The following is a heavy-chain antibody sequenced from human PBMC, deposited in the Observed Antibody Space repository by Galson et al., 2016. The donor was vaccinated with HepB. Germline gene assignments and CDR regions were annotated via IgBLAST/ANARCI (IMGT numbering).Heavy chain of an antibody. D-gene: IGHD5-24*01. CDR1: GYTFSSYG. CDR3: ARAHEMATSKSLDY. V-gene: IGHV1-18*04. J-gene: IGHJ4*02. Sequence: SVKVSCKASGYTFSSYGISWMRQAPGQGLEWMGWISAHNSNTNYAQKLQGRVTMTTDTSTSTAYMDLRGLRSDDTAVYYCARAHEMATSKSLDYWGQRTLVTVSS. CDR2: ISAHNSNT.